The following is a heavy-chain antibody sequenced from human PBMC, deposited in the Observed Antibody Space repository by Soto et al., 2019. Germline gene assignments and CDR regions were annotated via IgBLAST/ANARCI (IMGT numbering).Heavy chain of an antibody. Sequence: QVQLVQSGAEVKKPGSSVKVSCKASGGTFSSYAISWVRQAPGQGLEWMGGIIPIFGTANYAQKFQGRVTITVDKSTSTAYMELSSLRSEDTAVYYCARAAGYYDFWSGYPRDPYFDYWGQGTLVTVSS. D-gene: IGHD3-3*01. V-gene: IGHV1-69*06. CDR3: ARAAGYYDFWSGYPRDPYFDY. CDR1: GGTFSSYA. J-gene: IGHJ4*02. CDR2: IIPIFGTA.